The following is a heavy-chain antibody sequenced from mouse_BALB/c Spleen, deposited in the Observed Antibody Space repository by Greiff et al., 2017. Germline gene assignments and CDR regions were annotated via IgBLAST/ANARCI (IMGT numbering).Heavy chain of an antibody. J-gene: IGHJ1*01. V-gene: IGHV1-14*01. Sequence: EVKLQESGPELVKPGASVKMSCKASGYTFTSYVMHWVKQKPGQGLEWIGYINPYNDGTKYNEKFKGKATLTSDKSSSTAYMELSSLTSEDSAVYYCARGYGSSYWYFDVWGAGTTVTVSS. CDR3: ARGYGSSYWYFDV. CDR1: GYTFTSYV. D-gene: IGHD1-1*01. CDR2: INPYNDGT.